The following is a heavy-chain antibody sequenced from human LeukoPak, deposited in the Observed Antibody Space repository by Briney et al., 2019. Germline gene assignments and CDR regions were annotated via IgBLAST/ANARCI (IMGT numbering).Heavy chain of an antibody. D-gene: IGHD2/OR15-2a*01. CDR2: ISGSGGFT. CDR3: AKSSIPRGPYFRLYFDL. Sequence: QPGGSLRLSCAASGFTFSTNAMSWVRQAPGKGLEWVSLISGSGGFTYYADSVKGRLTISRDNSENTLYLQMNSLQAEDTAIYYCAKSSIPRGPYFRLYFDLWGRGTLVTVS. J-gene: IGHJ2*01. V-gene: IGHV3-23*01. CDR1: GFTFSTNA.